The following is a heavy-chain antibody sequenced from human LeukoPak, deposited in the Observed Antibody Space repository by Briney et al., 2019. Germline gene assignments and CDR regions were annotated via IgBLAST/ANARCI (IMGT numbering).Heavy chain of an antibody. CDR1: GFTFSSYA. CDR3: AKDDRITMVRGVVTGFDY. CDR2: ISGSGGSK. V-gene: IGHV3-23*01. Sequence: GGSLRLSCAASGFTFSSYAMTWVRQAPGKGLEWVSAISGSGGSKYYADSVKGRFTISRDNSKNTLYPQMNSLRAEDTAVYYCAKDDRITMVRGVVTGFDYWGQGTLVTVSS. J-gene: IGHJ4*02. D-gene: IGHD3-10*01.